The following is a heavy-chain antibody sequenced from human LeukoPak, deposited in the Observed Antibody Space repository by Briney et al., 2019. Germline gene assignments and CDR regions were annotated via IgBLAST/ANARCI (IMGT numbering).Heavy chain of an antibody. Sequence: GGSLRLSCAASGFTFSSYWMQWVRHAPGRGLVWVSRINSDGSSTSYADSVKGRFTISRDNAKNTLNLQLNSLRAEDTAVYYCARGGYSSGWSNMDVWGQGTTVTVSS. CDR1: GFTFSSYW. J-gene: IGHJ6*02. CDR2: INSDGSST. V-gene: IGHV3-74*01. D-gene: IGHD6-19*01. CDR3: ARGGYSSGWSNMDV.